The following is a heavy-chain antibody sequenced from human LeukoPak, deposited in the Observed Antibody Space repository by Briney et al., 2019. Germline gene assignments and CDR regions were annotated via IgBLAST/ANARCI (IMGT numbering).Heavy chain of an antibody. V-gene: IGHV1-69*13. CDR1: GGTFSSYA. J-gene: IGHJ4*02. Sequence: ASVKVSCKASGGTFSSYAISWVRQAPGQGLEWMGRIIPIFGTANYAQKFQGRVTITPDESTSTAYMELSSLRSEDTAVYYCGRHWEMGYFDYWGEGTLVTVSS. CDR2: IIPIFGTA. D-gene: IGHD2-8*01. CDR3: GRHWEMGYFDY.